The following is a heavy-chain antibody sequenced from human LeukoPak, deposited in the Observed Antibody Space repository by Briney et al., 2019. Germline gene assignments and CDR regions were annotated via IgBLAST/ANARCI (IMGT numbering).Heavy chain of an antibody. CDR2: IRYDGSNK. CDR1: GFTFSSYG. CDR3: ARVYYCDSSGYLNPFDH. D-gene: IGHD3-22*01. Sequence: GGSLRLSXAASGFTFSSYGMHWVRQAPGKGLEWVAFIRYDGSNKYYADSVKGRFTISRDNSKNTLYLQMNSLRAEDTAVYYCARVYYCDSSGYLNPFDHWGQGTLVTVSS. V-gene: IGHV3-30*02. J-gene: IGHJ4*02.